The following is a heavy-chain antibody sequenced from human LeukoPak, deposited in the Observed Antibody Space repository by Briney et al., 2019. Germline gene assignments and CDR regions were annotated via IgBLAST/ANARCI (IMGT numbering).Heavy chain of an antibody. CDR2: ISSSGSTI. CDR3: ARLRYSDWPYHFDS. Sequence: PGGSLRLSCAASGFTFSTYSVNWVRRAPGKGLEWVSYISSSGSTIYYADSVKGRFTISRDNAKNSLYLQMNSLRAEDTAVYYCARLRYSDWPYHFDSWGQGTLVTVSS. CDR1: GFTFSTYS. D-gene: IGHD3-9*01. V-gene: IGHV3-48*04. J-gene: IGHJ4*02.